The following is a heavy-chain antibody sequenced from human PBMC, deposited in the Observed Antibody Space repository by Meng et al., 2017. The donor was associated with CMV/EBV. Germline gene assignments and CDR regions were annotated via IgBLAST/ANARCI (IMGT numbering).Heavy chain of an antibody. CDR2: INSDGSST. CDR1: GFTFSSYG. CDR3: ARENSHYGINWFDP. J-gene: IGHJ5*02. V-gene: IGHV3-74*01. Sequence: GESLKISCAASGFTFSSYGMHWVRQAPGKGLVWVSRINSDGSSTSYADSVKGRFTISRDNAKNTLYLQMNSLRAEDTAVYYCARENSHYGINWFDPWGQGTLVTVSS. D-gene: IGHD4-11*01.